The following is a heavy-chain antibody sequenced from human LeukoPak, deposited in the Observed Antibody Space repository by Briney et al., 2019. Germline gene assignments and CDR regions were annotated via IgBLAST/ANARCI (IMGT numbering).Heavy chain of an antibody. CDR3: AADSHTSGFDY. CDR2: ITPLYGAS. V-gene: IGHV1-69*01. D-gene: IGHD1-1*01. Sequence: SVTDSCKASGGRFGNYALNWVRQAPGQRFEWMGAITPLYGASNYAQKFQGRLTIVADESTGTGYMELRSLASEDTAVYYCAADSHTSGFDYWAQGTLVTVSS. J-gene: IGHJ4*02. CDR1: GGRFGNYA.